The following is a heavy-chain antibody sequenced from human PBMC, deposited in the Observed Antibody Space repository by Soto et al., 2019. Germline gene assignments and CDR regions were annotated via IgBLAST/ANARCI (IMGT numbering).Heavy chain of an antibody. CDR1: GFTFSSYG. CDR3: AKEPVGPDWYFDL. V-gene: IGHV3-33*06. J-gene: IGHJ2*01. Sequence: GGSLRLSCAASGFTFSSYGMHWVRQAPGKGLEWVAVIWYDGSNKYYADSVKGRFTISRDNSKNTLYLQMNSLRAEDTAVYNCAKEPVGPDWYFDLWGRGTLVTVSS. CDR2: IWYDGSNK.